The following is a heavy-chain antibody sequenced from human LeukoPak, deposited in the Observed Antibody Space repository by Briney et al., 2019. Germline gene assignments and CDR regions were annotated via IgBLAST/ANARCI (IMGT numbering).Heavy chain of an antibody. J-gene: IGHJ4*02. V-gene: IGHV5-51*01. CDR3: ARSGSRSSSWYPYFVY. Sequence: GASLKISCKGSGSIFTSYWIGWVRQLPGKGVEWMGIIYPVDSDTSSSPSFQGHVTISADKSIITAYLQWSSPKASDTAMYYCARSGSRSSSWYPYFVYWGQGTLVTVSS. D-gene: IGHD6-13*01. CDR2: IYPVDSDT. CDR1: GSIFTSYW.